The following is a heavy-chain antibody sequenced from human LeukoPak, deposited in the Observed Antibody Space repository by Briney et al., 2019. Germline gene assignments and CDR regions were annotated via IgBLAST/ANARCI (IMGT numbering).Heavy chain of an antibody. CDR1: GGSFSGYH. CDR3: ARERGFGEFDY. CDR2: INHSGST. Sequence: SETLSLTCAVYGGSFSGYHWSWLRQPPGKGLEWIGEINHSGSTNYNPSLKSRVTISVDTSKNQFSLKLSFVTAADTAVYYCARERGFGEFDYWGQGTLVTVSS. D-gene: IGHD3-10*01. J-gene: IGHJ4*02. V-gene: IGHV4-34*01.